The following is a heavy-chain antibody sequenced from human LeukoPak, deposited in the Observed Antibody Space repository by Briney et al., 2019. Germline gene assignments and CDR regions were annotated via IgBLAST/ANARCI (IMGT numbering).Heavy chain of an antibody. D-gene: IGHD3-22*01. CDR3: ARWGQDSSGYYYDFDY. CDR2: VYYSGST. CDR1: GGSISSYY. Sequence: PSETLSLTCTVSGGSISSYYWSWIRQPPGKGLEWIGYVYYSGSTNYNPSLKSRVTISVDTSKNQFSLKLSSVTAADTAVYYCARWGQDSSGYYYDFDYWGQGTLVIVSS. J-gene: IGHJ4*02. V-gene: IGHV4-59*01.